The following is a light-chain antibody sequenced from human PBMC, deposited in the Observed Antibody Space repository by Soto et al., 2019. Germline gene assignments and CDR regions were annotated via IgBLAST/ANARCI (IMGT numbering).Light chain of an antibody. CDR3: ASYTSTYTYV. CDR1: GSDVGGYEY. CDR2: EVS. V-gene: IGLV2-14*01. Sequence: QSALTQPASVSGSPGQSITISCTGTGSDVGGYEYVSWYQQHPGKVPKLMIYEVSDRPSGVSTRFSGSKSGNTASLTISGLQAEDEAHYYCASYTSTYTYVFGSGTKVTVL. J-gene: IGLJ1*01.